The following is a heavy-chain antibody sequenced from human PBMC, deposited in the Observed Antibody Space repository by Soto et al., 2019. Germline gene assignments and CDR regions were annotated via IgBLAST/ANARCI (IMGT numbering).Heavy chain of an antibody. CDR3: ARGKPSSSWYFDY. Sequence: GGSLRLSCAASGFTFSSYSMNWVRQAPGKGLEWVSYISSSSSTIYYADSVKGRFTISRDNAKNSLYLQMNSLRAEDTAVYYCARGKPSSSWYFDYWGQGTLVTVSS. CDR2: ISSSSSTI. CDR1: GFTFSSYS. J-gene: IGHJ4*02. V-gene: IGHV3-48*01. D-gene: IGHD6-13*01.